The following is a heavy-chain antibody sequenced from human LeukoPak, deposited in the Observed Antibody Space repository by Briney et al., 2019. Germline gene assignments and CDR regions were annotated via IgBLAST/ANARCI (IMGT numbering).Heavy chain of an antibody. CDR3: ARDPASLVITGAFDI. CDR1: GGSISSYY. CDR2: IYYSGST. Sequence: KPSETLSLTCTVSGGSISSYYWSWIRQPPGKGLEWIGYIYYSGSTNCNPSLKSRVTISVDTSKNQFSLKLSSVTAADTAVYYCARDPASLVITGAFDIWGQGTMVAVSS. J-gene: IGHJ3*02. D-gene: IGHD3-22*01. V-gene: IGHV4-59*01.